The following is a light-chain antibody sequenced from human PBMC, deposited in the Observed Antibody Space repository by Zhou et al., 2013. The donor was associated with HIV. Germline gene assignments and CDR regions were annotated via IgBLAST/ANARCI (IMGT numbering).Light chain of an antibody. CDR3: QQYSTWPMYT. Sequence: VMTQSPATLSVSPGERATLSCRASQNITTNLAWYQQKPGQAPRVIIYDASTRATVTPARFSGGGSGTDFTLVISSLLPEDFAMYYCQQYSTWPMYTFGQGTKVDIK. V-gene: IGKV3-15*01. CDR1: QNITTN. CDR2: DAS. J-gene: IGKJ2*01.